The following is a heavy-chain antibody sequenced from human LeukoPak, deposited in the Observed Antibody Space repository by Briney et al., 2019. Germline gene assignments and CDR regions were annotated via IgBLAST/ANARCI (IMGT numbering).Heavy chain of an antibody. D-gene: IGHD6-19*01. Sequence: SETLSLTCTVSGGSIDTYYWSWIRQPPGKGLEYIAYIYYTGSTDYNPSFKSRVRMSLDTSKNQFSLVLNSVTAADTAVYYCARGRYGGGWYDYWGQGTLATVSS. J-gene: IGHJ4*02. CDR1: GGSIDTYY. CDR2: IYYTGST. V-gene: IGHV4-59*01. CDR3: ARGRYGGGWYDY.